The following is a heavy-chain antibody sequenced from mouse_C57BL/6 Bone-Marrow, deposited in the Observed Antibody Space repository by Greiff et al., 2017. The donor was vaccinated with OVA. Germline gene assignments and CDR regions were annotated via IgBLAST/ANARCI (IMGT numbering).Heavy chain of an antibody. J-gene: IGHJ4*01. Sequence: VQLQQSGPELVKPGASVKISCKASGYTFTDYYMNWVKQSHGKSLEWIGDINPNNGGTSYNQKFKGKATLTVDKSSSTAYMELRSLTSEDSAVYYCARWNSYWGQGTSVTVSS. V-gene: IGHV1-26*01. CDR1: GYTFTDYY. CDR2: INPNNGGT. CDR3: ARWNSY.